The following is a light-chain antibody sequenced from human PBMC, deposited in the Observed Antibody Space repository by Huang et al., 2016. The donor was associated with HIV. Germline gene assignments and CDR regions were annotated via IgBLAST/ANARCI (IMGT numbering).Light chain of an antibody. V-gene: IGKV3-11*01. J-gene: IGKJ3*01. CDR2: DAA. CDR1: QSVSSY. Sequence: EIVLTQSPATLSLSPGERATLSCRASQSVSSYLAWYQQKPGQAPRLLIYDAANRATGVPARFSGSGSGTEFTLTISSLEPEDVAVYYCQQRSNWPGITFGPGTKVDIK. CDR3: QQRSNWPGIT.